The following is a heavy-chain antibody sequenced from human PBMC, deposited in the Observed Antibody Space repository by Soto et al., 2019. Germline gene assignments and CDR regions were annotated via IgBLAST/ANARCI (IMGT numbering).Heavy chain of an antibody. V-gene: IGHV4-61*01. CDR3: ARGPVVTPFVDY. CDR1: GGSVTSGNYY. Sequence: PSETLSLTCTVSGGSVTSGNYYWSWIWQPPGKGLEWIGHIYYSGSTNYNPSLKSRVTISVDASKNQFSLKLSSVTAADTAIYYCARGPVVTPFVDYWGQGTLVTVSS. D-gene: IGHD2-21*02. CDR2: IYYSGST. J-gene: IGHJ4*02.